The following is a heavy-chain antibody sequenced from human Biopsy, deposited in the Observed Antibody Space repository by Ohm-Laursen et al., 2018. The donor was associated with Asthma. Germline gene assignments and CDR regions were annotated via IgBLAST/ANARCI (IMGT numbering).Heavy chain of an antibody. CDR2: IMTVFGTT. Sequence: SVKVSCKAPGGTFSNFDISWVRQAPGQGLEWLGGIMTVFGTTNYAQKFQGRVTITADESTSTAYMEVTSLRSEDTAIYYCARCQVGYSSGWSLLLKKIYYSGMDVWGQGTAVTVSS. V-gene: IGHV1-69*13. D-gene: IGHD6-19*01. J-gene: IGHJ6*02. CDR3: ARCQVGYSSGWSLLLKKIYYSGMDV. CDR1: GGTFSNFD.